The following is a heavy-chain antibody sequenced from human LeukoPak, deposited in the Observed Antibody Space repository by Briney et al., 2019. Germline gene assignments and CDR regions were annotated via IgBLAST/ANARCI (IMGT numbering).Heavy chain of an antibody. CDR1: GGSISSSSYY. V-gene: IGHV4-39*01. CDR2: IYYSGST. CDR3: ARVPTVTFFDY. D-gene: IGHD4-17*01. Sequence: SETLSLTCSVSGGSISSSSYYWGWIRQPPGKGLEWIGSIYYSGSTYCNPSLKSRVTVSVDTSKNQFSLKLSSVTAADTAVYYCARVPTVTFFDYWGQGTLVTVSS. J-gene: IGHJ4*02.